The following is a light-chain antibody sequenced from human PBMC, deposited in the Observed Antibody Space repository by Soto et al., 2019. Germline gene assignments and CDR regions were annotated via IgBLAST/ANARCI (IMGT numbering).Light chain of an antibody. CDR3: QQYGSSLPRT. CDR1: QSVNSNY. J-gene: IGKJ2*01. V-gene: IGKV3-20*01. CDR2: GAS. Sequence: EIVLTQSPGTLSLSPGESVTLSCRASQSVNSNYLAWYQQKPGQAPRLLIYGASSRATGIPHRFSASGSATDFTLTISRLEPEDFAVYYCQQYGSSLPRTFGQGTKLEIK.